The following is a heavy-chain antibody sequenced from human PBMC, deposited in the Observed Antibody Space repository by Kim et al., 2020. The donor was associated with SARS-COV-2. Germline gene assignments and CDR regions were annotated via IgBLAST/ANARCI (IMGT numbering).Heavy chain of an antibody. V-gene: IGHV3-21*01. CDR2: ISGRSSYI. J-gene: IGHJ4*02. Sequence: GGSLRLSCVASGFVFSEYTMNWVRQAPGKGLEWVSSISGRSSYIYYGDSVKGRVTISRDNAKNSLYLQVNSLRAEDTAVYYCVREYSYAQGPFFDFWGQG. D-gene: IGHD5-18*01. CDR3: VREYSYAQGPFFDF. CDR1: GFVFSEYT.